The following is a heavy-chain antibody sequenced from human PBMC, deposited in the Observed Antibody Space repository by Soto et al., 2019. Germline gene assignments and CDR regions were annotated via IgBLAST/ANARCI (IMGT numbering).Heavy chain of an antibody. CDR3: VKASTYSSSQGWFDP. J-gene: IGHJ5*02. V-gene: IGHV3-9*01. CDR2: ISWNSGNI. Sequence: SLRLSCAASGFSFDGYAMNWVRQPPGKGLEWVSGISWNSGNIDYADSVKGRFTISRDNAKNSLYLQMNSLRAEDTALYYCVKASTYSSSQGWFDPWGQGTMLTVSS. D-gene: IGHD6-6*01. CDR1: GFSFDGYA.